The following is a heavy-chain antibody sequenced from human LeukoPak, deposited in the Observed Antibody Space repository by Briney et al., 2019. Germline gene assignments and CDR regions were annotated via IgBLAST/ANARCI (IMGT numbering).Heavy chain of an antibody. CDR2: INHSGST. CDR1: GGSFSGYY. J-gene: IGHJ4*02. V-gene: IGHV4-34*01. D-gene: IGHD3-22*01. CDR3: ARGTIRTYYYYDSSGYCFH. Sequence: PSETLSLTCAVYGGSFSGYYWSWIRQPPGKGLEWIGEINHSGSTNYNPSLKSRVTISVDTSKNQFSLKLSSVTAADTAVYYCARGTIRTYYYYDSSGYCFHWGQGTLVTVSS.